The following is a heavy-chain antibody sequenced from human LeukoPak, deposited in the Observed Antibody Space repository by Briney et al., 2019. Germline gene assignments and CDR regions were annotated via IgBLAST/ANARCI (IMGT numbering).Heavy chain of an antibody. J-gene: IGHJ4*02. D-gene: IGHD3-22*01. CDR3: ARSNRPYDSSGYSVTAAFDY. V-gene: IGHV1-46*01. CDR2: INPSGGST. CDR1: GYTFTSYY. Sequence: EASVKVSCKASGYTFTSYYMHWVRQAPGQGLEWMGIINPSGGSTSYAQKFQGRVTMTRDMSTSTVYMELSSLRSDDTAVYYCARSNRPYDSSGYSVTAAFDYWGQGTLVTVSS.